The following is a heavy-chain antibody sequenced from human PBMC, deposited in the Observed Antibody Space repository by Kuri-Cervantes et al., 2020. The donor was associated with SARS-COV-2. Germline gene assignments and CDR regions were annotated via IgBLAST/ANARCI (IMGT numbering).Heavy chain of an antibody. CDR2: IWYDGSNK. J-gene: IGHJ4*02. CDR1: GFTFSSYA. V-gene: IGHV3-33*08. CDR3: ARDPSTGTH. Sequence: GESLKISCAASGFTFSSYAVHWARQAPGKGLEWVAVIWYDGSNKYYADSVKGRFTISRDNAKNSLYLQMNSLRAEDTAVYYCARDPSTGTHWGQGTLVTVSS. D-gene: IGHD1-7*01.